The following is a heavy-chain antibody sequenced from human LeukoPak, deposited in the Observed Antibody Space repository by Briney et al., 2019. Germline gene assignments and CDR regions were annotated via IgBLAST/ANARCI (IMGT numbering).Heavy chain of an antibody. Sequence: QTLSLTCAISGGSVSSNSGAWNWITQAPSRGLEWLGSTSYRSKWNHNYAVSVTSRITINQDKSNHQFSLQPDEVTAEYTAVYYCARWQHDTAFSDYWGQPTLVTVP. V-gene: IGHV6-1*01. CDR1: GGSVSSNSGA. CDR3: ARWQHDTAFSDY. D-gene: IGHD1-1*01. CDR2: TSYRSKWNH. J-gene: IGHJ4*02.